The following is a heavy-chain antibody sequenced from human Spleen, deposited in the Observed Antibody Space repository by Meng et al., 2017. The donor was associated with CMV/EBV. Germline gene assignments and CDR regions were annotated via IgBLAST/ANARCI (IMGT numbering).Heavy chain of an antibody. CDR1: GFTFSTFG. CDR2: ISSSRSYI. CDR3: ARDYEGLGDV. V-gene: IGHV3-21*01. D-gene: IGHD3-3*01. Sequence: GGSLRLSCVTSGFTFSTFGMHWVRQAPGKGLEWVSSISSSRSYIYYADSVKGRFTISRDNAKNSLYLQMNSLRVEDTAVYYCARDYEGLGDVWGQGTTVTVSS. J-gene: IGHJ6*02.